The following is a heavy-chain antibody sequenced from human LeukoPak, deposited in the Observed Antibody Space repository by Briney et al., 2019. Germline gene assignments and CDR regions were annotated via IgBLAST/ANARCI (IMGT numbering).Heavy chain of an antibody. D-gene: IGHD2-21*01. J-gene: IGHJ3*02. CDR2: IYYSGST. V-gene: IGHV4-59*08. CDR1: GGSISSYY. CDR3: ARHRIFFADAFDI. Sequence: KPSETLSLTCTVSGGSISSYYWSWIRQPPGKGLEWIGYIYYSGSTNYNPSLKSRVTISVDTSKNQFSLKLSSVTAADTAVYYCARHRIFFADAFDIWGQGTMVTVSS.